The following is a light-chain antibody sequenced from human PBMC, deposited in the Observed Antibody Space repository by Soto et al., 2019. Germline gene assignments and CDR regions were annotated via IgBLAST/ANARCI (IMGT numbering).Light chain of an antibody. CDR3: QQYNIWPST. V-gene: IGKV3-15*01. Sequence: EIVMTQSPGTLSVSPGEGATLSCRASESISVNLAWYQQKPGQAPKLLIFGATSRATGVPARFSGNGSMTDFSLPISSPQSEDFAVYYCQQYNIWPSTFGQGTKREIK. J-gene: IGKJ2*01. CDR2: GAT. CDR1: ESISVN.